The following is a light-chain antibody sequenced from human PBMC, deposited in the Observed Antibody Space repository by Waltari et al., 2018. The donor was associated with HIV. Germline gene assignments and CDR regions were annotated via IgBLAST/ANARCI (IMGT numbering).Light chain of an antibody. CDR2: DAS. J-gene: IGKJ4*01. Sequence: ETVMTQSPATLSVSPGERVTLSCRASPGIIYTLAWYQQTPGQAPRFLIYDASSRAPGVPARFSGSGSGTDFTLTISSLQSEYSAVYYCQQYYNWPPLTFGGGTRVEIK. V-gene: IGKV3-15*01. CDR1: PGIIYT. CDR3: QQYYNWPPLT.